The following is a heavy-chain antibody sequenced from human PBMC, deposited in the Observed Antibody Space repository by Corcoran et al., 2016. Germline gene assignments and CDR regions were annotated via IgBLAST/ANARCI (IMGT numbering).Heavy chain of an antibody. CDR3: AGDHESSGYYYGGLSYYGIDV. J-gene: IGHJ6*02. CDR1: GFTFSSYS. V-gene: IGHV3-21*01. Sequence: EVQLVESGGGLVKPGGSLRLSCAASGFTFSSYSMNWVRQAPGKGLEWVSSISSSSSYIYYADSVKGRFTISRENAKNSLYLQMNSLRAEDTAVYYFAGDHESSGYYYGGLSYYGIDVWGQGTTVTVSS. CDR2: ISSSSSYI. D-gene: IGHD3-22*01.